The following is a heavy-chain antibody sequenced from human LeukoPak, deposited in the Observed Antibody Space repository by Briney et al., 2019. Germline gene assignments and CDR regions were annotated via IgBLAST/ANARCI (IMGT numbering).Heavy chain of an antibody. CDR3: ARQSSTSCYIDY. CDR2: IYYSGST. V-gene: IGHV4-39*01. Sequence: PSETLSLTCTVSGGSISSSSYYWGWIRQPPGKGLEWIGSIYYSGSTFYNPSLKSRVTISVDTSKNQFSLKLSSVTAADTAVYFCARQSSTSCYIDYWGQGTLFAVSS. D-gene: IGHD2-2*02. J-gene: IGHJ4*02. CDR1: GGSISSSSYY.